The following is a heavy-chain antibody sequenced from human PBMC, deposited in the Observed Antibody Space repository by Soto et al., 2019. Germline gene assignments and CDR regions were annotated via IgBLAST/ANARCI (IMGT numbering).Heavy chain of an antibody. Sequence: SVKVSCKASGGTSSSYTISWVRQAPGQGLEWMGRIIPILGIANYAQKFQGRVTITADKSTSTAYMELSSLRSEDTAVYYCARDGGDYPRNYCSGGSCYPTNWFDPWGQGTLVTVSS. J-gene: IGHJ5*02. V-gene: IGHV1-69*04. CDR3: ARDGGDYPRNYCSGGSCYPTNWFDP. CDR1: GGTSSSYT. D-gene: IGHD2-15*01. CDR2: IIPILGIA.